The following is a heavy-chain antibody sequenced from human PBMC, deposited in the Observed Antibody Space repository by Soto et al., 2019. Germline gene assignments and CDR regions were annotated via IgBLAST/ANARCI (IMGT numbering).Heavy chain of an antibody. V-gene: IGHV1-18*01. CDR2: ISAYNGNT. CDR1: GYTFTSYG. CDR3: ALIWGYGDSVEMGY. Sequence: QVQLVQSGAEVKKPGASVKVSCKASGYTFTSYGISWVRQAPGQGLEWMGWISAYNGNTNYAQKLQGRVTMTTDTPTSPGTMQLGTLRSDATAVSSCALIWGYGDSVEMGYWGQGPLVTVSS. J-gene: IGHJ4*02. D-gene: IGHD4-17*01.